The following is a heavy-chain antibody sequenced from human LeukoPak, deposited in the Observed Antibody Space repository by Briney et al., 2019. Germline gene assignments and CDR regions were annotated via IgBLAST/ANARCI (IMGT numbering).Heavy chain of an antibody. J-gene: IGHJ4*02. CDR1: GGSISSYY. CDR3: ARWGAYGSGSHFDY. D-gene: IGHD3-10*01. Sequence: PSETLSLTCTVSGGSISSYYWSWIRQPPGKGLEWIGYIYYSGSTNYNPSLKSRVTISVDTSKNQFSLKLSSVTAADTAVYYCARWGAYGSGSHFDYWGQGTLVTVSS. CDR2: IYYSGST. V-gene: IGHV4-59*01.